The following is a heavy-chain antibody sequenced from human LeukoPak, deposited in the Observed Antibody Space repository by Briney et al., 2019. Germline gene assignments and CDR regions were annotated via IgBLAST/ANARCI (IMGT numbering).Heavy chain of an antibody. CDR2: INTDGSST. CDR3: ARVYEQQVPYYFDY. D-gene: IGHD6-13*01. Sequence: GGSLRLSCAASGFTFSSYWMHWVRQAPGKGLVWVSRINTDGSSTSYADSVKGRFTISRDNAKNTLYLQMNSLRAEDTAVYYCARVYEQQVPYYFDYWGQGTLVTVSS. CDR1: GFTFSSYW. J-gene: IGHJ4*02. V-gene: IGHV3-74*01.